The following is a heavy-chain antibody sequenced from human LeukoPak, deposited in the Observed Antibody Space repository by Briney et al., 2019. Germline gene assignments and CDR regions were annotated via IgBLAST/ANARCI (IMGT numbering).Heavy chain of an antibody. CDR1: GFTFSSYS. CDR3: ATQAGYYAPIFVFDY. V-gene: IGHV3-21*01. Sequence: GGSLRLSCAASGFTFSSYSMNWVRQAPGKGLEWVSSISSSSSYIYYADSVKGRFTISRDNAKNSLYLQMNSLRAEDTAVYYCATQAGYYAPIFVFDYWAREPWSPSPQ. CDR2: ISSSSSYI. J-gene: IGHJ4*02. D-gene: IGHD1-26*01.